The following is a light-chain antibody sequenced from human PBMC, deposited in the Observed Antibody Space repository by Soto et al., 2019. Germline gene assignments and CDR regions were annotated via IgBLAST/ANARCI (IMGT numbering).Light chain of an antibody. V-gene: IGKV1-5*01. CDR2: HAS. CDR3: QHYDSFPHT. CDR1: QSISSW. Sequence: DIQMTQSPSTLSASVGDRVTITCRASQSISSWLAWYQQKPGKAPKLLIYHASNLESGVPSRFSGSGSGTEFTLTLSSLQPDDFATYYCQHYDSFPHTFGQGAKLEIK. J-gene: IGKJ2*01.